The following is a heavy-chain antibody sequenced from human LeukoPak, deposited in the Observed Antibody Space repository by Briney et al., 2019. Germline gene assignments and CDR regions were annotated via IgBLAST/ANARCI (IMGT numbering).Heavy chain of an antibody. Sequence: SETLSLTCTVSAGSISSSSYYWGWIRQPPGKVLEWIGSIYYSGSTYYNPSLKSRVTISVDTSKNQFSLKLSSVTAADTAVYYCARATIGDLFDYWGQGTLVTVSS. CDR2: IYYSGST. V-gene: IGHV4-39*01. J-gene: IGHJ4*02. CDR1: AGSISSSSYY. CDR3: ARATIGDLFDY. D-gene: IGHD4-17*01.